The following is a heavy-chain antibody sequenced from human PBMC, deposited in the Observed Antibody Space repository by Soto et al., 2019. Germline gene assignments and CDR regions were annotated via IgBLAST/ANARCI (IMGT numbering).Heavy chain of an antibody. CDR2: INPSGGST. V-gene: IGHV1-46*01. Sequence: GASVKVSCKASGYTFTSYYMHWVRQAPGQGLEWMGIINPSGGSTSYAQKFQGRVTMTRDTSTSTVYMELSSLRSEDTAVYYCASSRDGYPPKNNWFDPWGQGTLVTVSS. D-gene: IGHD5-12*01. CDR1: GYTFTSYY. J-gene: IGHJ5*02. CDR3: ASSRDGYPPKNNWFDP.